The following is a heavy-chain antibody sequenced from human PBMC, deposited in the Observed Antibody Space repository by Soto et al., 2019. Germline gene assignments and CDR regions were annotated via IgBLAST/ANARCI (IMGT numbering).Heavy chain of an antibody. CDR1: GFTFSSYA. CDR3: ARGHDGGGIDATQLFSYYYYGMDV. J-gene: IGHJ6*02. D-gene: IGHD3-16*02. CDR2: ISYDGSNK. V-gene: IGHV3-30-3*01. Sequence: GGSLRLSCAASGFTFSSYAMHWVRQAPGKGLEWVAVISYDGSNKYYADSVKGRFTISRDNSKNTLYLQMNSLRAEDTDVYYCARGHDGGGIDATQLFSYYYYGMDVWGQGTTVTVSS.